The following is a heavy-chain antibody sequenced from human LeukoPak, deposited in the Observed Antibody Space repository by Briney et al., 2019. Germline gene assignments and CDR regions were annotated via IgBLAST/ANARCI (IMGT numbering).Heavy chain of an antibody. V-gene: IGHV4-59*01. D-gene: IGHD3-16*01. CDR1: GGSITSYS. CDR2: ISYSGST. CDR3: ARALRFKLTGYYYMDV. Sequence: SETLSLTCSVSGGSITSYSWSWIRQPPGKGLEWIGYISYSGSTNYNPSLKSRVTISVDTSKNQFSLKLSSVTAADTAVYYCARALRFKLTGYYYMDVWGKGTTVTVSS. J-gene: IGHJ6*03.